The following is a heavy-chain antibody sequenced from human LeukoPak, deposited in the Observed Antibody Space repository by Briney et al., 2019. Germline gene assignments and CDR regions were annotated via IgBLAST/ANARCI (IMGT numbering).Heavy chain of an antibody. CDR1: GFTFSNYW. D-gene: IGHD1-26*01. CDR2: ISGDGSAT. V-gene: IGHV3-74*01. J-gene: IGHJ5*02. Sequence: GGSLRLSCAASGFTFSNYWMNWVRQAPGKGLVWVSRISGDGSATNYADSVRGRFTISRDNAKNTLYLQMNTLRAEDTAVYYCGRDPQWGVDPWGQGTLVTVSS. CDR3: GRDPQWGVDP.